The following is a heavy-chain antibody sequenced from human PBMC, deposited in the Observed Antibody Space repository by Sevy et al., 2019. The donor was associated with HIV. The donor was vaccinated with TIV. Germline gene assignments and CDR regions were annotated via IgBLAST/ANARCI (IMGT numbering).Heavy chain of an antibody. J-gene: IGHJ4*02. Sequence: GGSLRLSCAASGFTFSSYAMHWVRQAPGKGLEWVAVISYDGSNKYYADSVKGRFTISRDNSKNTLYLQMNSLRAEDTAVYCCASGLHDSSDYWGQGTLVTVSS. V-gene: IGHV3-30-3*01. CDR1: GFTFSSYA. D-gene: IGHD3-22*01. CDR2: ISYDGSNK. CDR3: ASGLHDSSDY.